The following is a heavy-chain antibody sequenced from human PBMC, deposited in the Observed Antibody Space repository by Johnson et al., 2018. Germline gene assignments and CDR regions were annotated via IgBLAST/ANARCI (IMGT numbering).Heavy chain of an antibody. CDR3: ARAWGRGGSSNPYYYDGMDV. CDR2: INSDGSST. Sequence: VQLQESGGGLVQPGGSLRLSCAASGFTFSSYWMHWVRQAPGKGLVWVSRINSDGSSTSYADSVKGRFTISGDNAKNTPYLQMNSLRAEETAVYYCARAWGRGGSSNPYYYDGMDVWGQGTTVTVSS. V-gene: IGHV3-74*01. D-gene: IGHD3-16*01. J-gene: IGHJ6*02. CDR1: GFTFSSYW.